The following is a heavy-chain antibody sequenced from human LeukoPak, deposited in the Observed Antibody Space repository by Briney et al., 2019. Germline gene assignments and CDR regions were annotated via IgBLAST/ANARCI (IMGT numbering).Heavy chain of an antibody. CDR1: GDSVSSKSAA. CDR2: TYYRSKWYN. D-gene: IGHD2-2*01. Sequence: SQTLSLTCSISGDSVSSKSAAWNWIRQSPSRGLEWLGRTYYRSKWYNDYAVSVKSRISINPDTSKNQFSLQLNSVTPEDTAVYYCARNDIVVVPAALLSYYYYGMDVWGQGTTVTVSS. J-gene: IGHJ6*02. V-gene: IGHV6-1*01. CDR3: ARNDIVVVPAALLSYYYYGMDV.